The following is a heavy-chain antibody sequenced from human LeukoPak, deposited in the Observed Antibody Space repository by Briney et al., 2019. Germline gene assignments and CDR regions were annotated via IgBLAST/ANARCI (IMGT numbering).Heavy chain of an antibody. Sequence: PSETLSLTCTVSGYSISSGYYWGWIRQPPGKGLEWIGSIYHSGSTYYNPSLKSRVTISVDTSKNQFSLKLSSVTAADTAVYYCARSVVRGVIRLDYWGQGTLVTVSS. CDR1: GYSISSGYY. D-gene: IGHD3-10*01. J-gene: IGHJ4*02. CDR2: IYHSGST. V-gene: IGHV4-38-2*02. CDR3: ARSVVRGVIRLDY.